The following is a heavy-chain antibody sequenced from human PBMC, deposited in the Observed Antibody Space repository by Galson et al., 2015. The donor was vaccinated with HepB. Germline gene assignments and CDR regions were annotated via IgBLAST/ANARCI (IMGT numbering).Heavy chain of an antibody. V-gene: IGHV3-23*01. J-gene: IGHJ4*02. CDR1: GFSFTRYA. Sequence: SLRLSCAASGFSFTRYAMPWVRQAPGKGLEWVSSITSSGGSRYYTDSVKGRFTVSRDNSKNTLLLQLNSLIAEDTAMYFCAKDGIMVANNPYHFHYWGQGTLVTVSS. CDR3: AKDGIMVANNPYHFHY. D-gene: IGHD2-15*01. CDR2: ITSSGGSR.